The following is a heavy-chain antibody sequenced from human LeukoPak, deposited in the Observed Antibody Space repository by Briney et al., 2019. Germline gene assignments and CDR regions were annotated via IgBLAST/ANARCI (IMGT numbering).Heavy chain of an antibody. CDR2: IKQDGSEK. D-gene: IGHD6-19*01. CDR1: GYTFTSYG. J-gene: IGHJ4*02. CDR3: AREAVAGHIDY. V-gene: IGHV3-7*03. Sequence: GASVKVSCKASGYTFTSYGISWVRQAPGKGLEWVANIKQDGSEKYYVDSVKGRFTISRDNAKNSLYLQMNSLRAEDTAVYYCAREAVAGHIDYWGQGTLVTVSS.